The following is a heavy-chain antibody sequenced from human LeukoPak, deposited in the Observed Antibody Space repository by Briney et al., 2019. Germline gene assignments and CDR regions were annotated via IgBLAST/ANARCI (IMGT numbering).Heavy chain of an antibody. CDR1: GFTVSSNY. CDR3: ARFVWSTGYYHEY. Sequence: PGGSLRLSCAASGFTVSSNYMSWVRQAPGKGLEWVSVIYSGGSTYYADSVKGRFTISRDNAKNSLYLQMDSLRAEDTAVYYCARFVWSTGYYHEYWGQGTLVTVSS. D-gene: IGHD3-22*01. J-gene: IGHJ4*02. CDR2: IYSGGST. V-gene: IGHV3-66*01.